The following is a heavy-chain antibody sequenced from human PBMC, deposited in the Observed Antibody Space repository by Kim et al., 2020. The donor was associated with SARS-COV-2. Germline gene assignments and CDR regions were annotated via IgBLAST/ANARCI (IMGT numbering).Heavy chain of an antibody. CDR3: DASDY. Sequence: GGSLRLSCAASGFTFSTYAMSWARQAPGKGLEWASTINGGGARTHYADSVKGRFTISRDNSKNTLFLQMNSLRDEDTAVYYCDASDYWGQGSLVTVSS. V-gene: IGHV3-23*01. CDR1: GFTFSTYA. CDR2: INGGGART. J-gene: IGHJ4*02.